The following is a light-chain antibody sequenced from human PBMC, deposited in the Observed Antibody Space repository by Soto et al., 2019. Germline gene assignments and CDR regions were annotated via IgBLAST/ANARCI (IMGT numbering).Light chain of an antibody. CDR3: TSYTSSSTWV. J-gene: IGLJ3*02. CDR1: SSDVGRYNY. CDR2: DVS. Sequence: QSALTQPASVSGSPGQSITISCTGTSSDVGRYNYVSWYQQHPGKAHKLIIYDVSNRPSGVSNRFSGSKSGNTASLTISGLQAEDDADYYCTSYTSSSTWVFGGGTKLTVL. V-gene: IGLV2-14*03.